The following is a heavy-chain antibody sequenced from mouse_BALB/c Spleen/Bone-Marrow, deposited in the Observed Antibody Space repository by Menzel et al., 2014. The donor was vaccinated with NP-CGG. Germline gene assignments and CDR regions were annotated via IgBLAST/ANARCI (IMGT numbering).Heavy chain of an antibody. V-gene: IGHV14-1*02. J-gene: IGHJ4*01. Sequence: DVQLQESGAELVRPGALVKLSCKASGFNIKDYYMHWVKQRPEQGLEWIGWIDPENGNTIYDPKFQGKASITADTSSNTAHLQLSSLTSEDTAVYFCARSYYYGSSLYAMDYWGQGTSVTVSP. CDR2: IDPENGNT. CDR3: ARSYYYGSSLYAMDY. CDR1: GFNIKDYY. D-gene: IGHD1-1*01.